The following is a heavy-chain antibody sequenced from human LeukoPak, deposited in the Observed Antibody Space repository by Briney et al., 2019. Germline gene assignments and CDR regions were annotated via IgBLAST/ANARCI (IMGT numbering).Heavy chain of an antibody. D-gene: IGHD5-24*01. CDR1: GYTFTNYY. Sequence: GASVKASCRASGYTFTNYYMHWVRQAPGQGLEWMGIINPSGGSTTYAQKFQDRVTMTRDMSTSTVYMELSSLRSEDTAVYYCARNRWLDCWGQGCLVTVPS. CDR3: ARNRWLDC. J-gene: IGHJ4*02. CDR2: INPSGGST. V-gene: IGHV1-46*01.